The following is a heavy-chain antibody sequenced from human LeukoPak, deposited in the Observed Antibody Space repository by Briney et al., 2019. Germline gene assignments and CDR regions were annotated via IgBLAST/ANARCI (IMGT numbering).Heavy chain of an antibody. CDR3: ARESRYGGNSGNYYYRMDV. CDR2: IIPILGIA. CDR1: GGTFSSYA. D-gene: IGHD4-23*01. J-gene: IGHJ6*02. Sequence: SVKVSCKASGGTFSSYAISWVQQAPGQGLEWMGRIIPILGIANYAQKFQGRVTITADKSTSTAYMELSSLRSEDTAVYYCARESRYGGNSGNYYYRMDVWGQGTTVTVSS. V-gene: IGHV1-69*04.